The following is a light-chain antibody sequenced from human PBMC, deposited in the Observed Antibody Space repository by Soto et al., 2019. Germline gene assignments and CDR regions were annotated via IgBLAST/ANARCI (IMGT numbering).Light chain of an antibody. J-gene: IGKJ5*01. Sequence: DIQMTQSPSSLSASLLDRVTITCXSSQSISSYLNWYQQKPGKAPKLLIYAASSLQSGVPSRFSGSGSGTDFTLTISSLQPEDFATYYCQQSYSTPPITFGQGTRLEIK. CDR1: QSISSY. CDR3: QQSYSTPPIT. CDR2: AAS. V-gene: IGKV1-39*01.